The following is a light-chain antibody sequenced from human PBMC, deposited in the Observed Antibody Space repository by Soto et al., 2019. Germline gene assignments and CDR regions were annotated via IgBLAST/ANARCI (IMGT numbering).Light chain of an antibody. CDR2: GAS. V-gene: IGKV1D-12*01. J-gene: IGKJ3*01. CDR3: QQANGSPFT. Sequence: DIQMTQSPSSVSASVGDRVTITCRASHGIGSWLAWYQQKPGKAPKLLISGASSLQSGVPSRFSGSGSGTDFTLTISRLQPEDFATYYCQQANGSPFTFGPGTKVDIK. CDR1: HGIGSW.